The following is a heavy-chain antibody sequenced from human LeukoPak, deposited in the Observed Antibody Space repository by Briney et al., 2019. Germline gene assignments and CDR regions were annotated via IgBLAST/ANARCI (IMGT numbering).Heavy chain of an antibody. J-gene: IGHJ4*02. CDR2: IYYSGST. D-gene: IGHD3-10*01. CDR3: ARESLLGEVYYFDY. CDR1: GGSISSGGYS. Sequence: SETLSLTCAVSGGSISSGGYSWSWIRQPPGKGLEWIGYIYYSGSTYYNPSLKSRVTISVDTSKNQFSLKLSSVTAADTAVYYCARESLLGEVYYFDYWGQGTLVTASS. V-gene: IGHV4-30-4*07.